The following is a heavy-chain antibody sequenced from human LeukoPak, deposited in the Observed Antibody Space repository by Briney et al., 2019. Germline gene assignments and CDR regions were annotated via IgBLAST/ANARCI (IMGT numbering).Heavy chain of an antibody. CDR3: ARVRGSTFYIHY. Sequence: SETLSLTCTVSGGSISSSSYYWGWIRQPPGKGLEWIGSIYYSGSTYYNPSLKSRVTISVDTSKNQFSLRLNSVTAADTAVYYCARVRGSTFYIHYWGRGTLVTVSS. CDR2: IYYSGST. CDR1: GGSISSSSYY. D-gene: IGHD2/OR15-2a*01. J-gene: IGHJ4*02. V-gene: IGHV4-39*07.